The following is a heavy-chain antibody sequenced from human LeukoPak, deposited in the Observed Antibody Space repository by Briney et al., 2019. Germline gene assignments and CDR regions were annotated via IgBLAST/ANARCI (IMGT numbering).Heavy chain of an antibody. D-gene: IGHD3-10*01. Sequence: SETLSLTCTVSGGSISSGGYYWSWIRQRPGKGLEWIGYIYYSGSTYYNPSLKSRVTISVDTSKNQFSLKLSSVTAADTAVYYCVGGSGSSKPDYWGQGTLVTVSS. J-gene: IGHJ4*02. CDR3: VGGSGSSKPDY. V-gene: IGHV4-31*03. CDR2: IYYSGST. CDR1: GGSISSGGYY.